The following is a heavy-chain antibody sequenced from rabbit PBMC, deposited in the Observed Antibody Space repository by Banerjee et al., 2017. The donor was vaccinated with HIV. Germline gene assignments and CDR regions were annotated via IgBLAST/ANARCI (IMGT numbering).Heavy chain of an antibody. Sequence: QEQLEESGGDLVKPEGSLTLTCTASGFSFTSGYYIYWVRQAPGKGLELIACIYTGSSGSTYYASWVNGRFTISRSTSLNTVDLKMTSLTAADTATYFCAREGTGSDWDLWGPGTLVTVS. J-gene: IGHJ6*01. D-gene: IGHD7-1*01. CDR1: GFSFTSGYY. CDR2: IYTGSSGST. V-gene: IGHV1S43*01. CDR3: AREGTGSDWDL.